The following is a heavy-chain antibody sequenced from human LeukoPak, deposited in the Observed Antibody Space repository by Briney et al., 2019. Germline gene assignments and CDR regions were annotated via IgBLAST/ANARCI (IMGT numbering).Heavy chain of an antibody. Sequence: GGSLRLSCAASGFTFSSYAMSWVRQTPGKGLEWVSSMSGSGGSTYYADSVKGRFTISRDDSKNTLYLQMNSLRAEDTAVYYCARVRYGELDVWGQGTTVTVSS. D-gene: IGHD4-17*01. CDR2: MSGSGGST. V-gene: IGHV3-23*01. J-gene: IGHJ6*02. CDR3: ARVRYGELDV. CDR1: GFTFSSYA.